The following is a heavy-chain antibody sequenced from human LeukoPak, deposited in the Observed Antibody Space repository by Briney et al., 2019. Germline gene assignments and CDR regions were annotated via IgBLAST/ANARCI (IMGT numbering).Heavy chain of an antibody. Sequence: PSETLSLTCTVSGGSISSSSYYWDWIRQPPGKGLEWIGSIYYSGSTYYNPSLKSRVTISVDTSKSQFSLKLSSVTAADTAVYYCARHDKTYYYDSSGYYYIDAFDIWGQGTMVTVSS. CDR2: IYYSGST. CDR1: GGSISSSSYY. V-gene: IGHV4-39*01. D-gene: IGHD3-22*01. J-gene: IGHJ3*02. CDR3: ARHDKTYYYDSSGYYYIDAFDI.